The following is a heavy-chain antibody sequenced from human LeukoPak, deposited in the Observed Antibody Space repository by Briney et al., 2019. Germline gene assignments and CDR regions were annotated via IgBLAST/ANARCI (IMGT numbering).Heavy chain of an antibody. V-gene: IGHV5-51*01. Sequence: GESLQISCQGSGYSFTTFWVAWVRQMPGKGLEWLGIIYPGDSDTRYNPSFQGQVTFSADKSISTAYLQWSSLKASDTAMYYCASLRSYSDAFDIWGRGTMVTVSS. D-gene: IGHD2-21*01. CDR1: GYSFTTFW. CDR3: ASLRSYSDAFDI. CDR2: IYPGDSDT. J-gene: IGHJ3*02.